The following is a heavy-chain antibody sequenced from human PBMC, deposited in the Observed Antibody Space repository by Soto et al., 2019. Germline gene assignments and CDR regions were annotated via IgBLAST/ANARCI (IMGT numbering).Heavy chain of an antibody. D-gene: IGHD2-15*01. J-gene: IGHJ3*02. CDR3: ARHGYCSGGSCSGAFDI. V-gene: IGHV4-59*08. CDR1: GGSISSYY. Sequence: PSETLSLTCTVSGGSISSYYWSWIRQPPGKGLEWIGYIYYSGSTNYSPSLKSRVTISVDTSKNQFSLKLSSVTAADTAEYYCARHGYCSGGSCSGAFDIWGQGTMVTVSS. CDR2: IYYSGST.